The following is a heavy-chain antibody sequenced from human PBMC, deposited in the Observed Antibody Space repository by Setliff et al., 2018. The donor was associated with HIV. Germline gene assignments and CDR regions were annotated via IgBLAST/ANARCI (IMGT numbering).Heavy chain of an antibody. CDR3: ARDHKYYYDSSGLDY. J-gene: IGHJ4*02. CDR1: GGSFSDYY. D-gene: IGHD3-22*01. CDR2: INHSGST. Sequence: NPSETLSLTCAVYGGSFSDYYWSWIRQPPGKGLEWIGEINHSGSTNYNPSLKRRVTISVDTSKNQFSLKLSSVTASDTAVYYCARDHKYYYDSSGLDYWGQGTLVTVSS. V-gene: IGHV4-34*01.